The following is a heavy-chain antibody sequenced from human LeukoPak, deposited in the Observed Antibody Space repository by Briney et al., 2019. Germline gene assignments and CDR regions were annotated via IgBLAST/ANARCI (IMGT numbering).Heavy chain of an antibody. V-gene: IGHV1-69*13. D-gene: IGHD5-12*01. CDR3: ARDKYSGYDLYFDY. CDR2: IIPIFGTA. CDR1: GGTFSSYA. Sequence: ASVKVPCKASGGTFSSYAISWVRQAPGQGLEWMGGIIPIFGTANYAQKFQGRVTITADESTSTAYMELSSLRSEDTAVYYCARDKYSGYDLYFDYWGQGTLVTVSS. J-gene: IGHJ4*02.